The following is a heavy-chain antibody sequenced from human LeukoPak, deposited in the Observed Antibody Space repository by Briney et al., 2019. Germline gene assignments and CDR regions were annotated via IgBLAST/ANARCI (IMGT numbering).Heavy chain of an antibody. D-gene: IGHD1-26*01. J-gene: IGHJ4*02. V-gene: IGHV3-21*01. CDR3: ARPSLNSGSYFDY. CDR2: ISSSSIYI. Sequence: GGSLRLSCAASGFTFSRHSMNWVRQAPGKGLEWVSSISSSSIYIYYADSVKGRFTISRDNARNSLSLQMNSLRAEDTAVYYCARPSLNSGSYFDYWGQGTLVTVSS. CDR1: GFTFSRHS.